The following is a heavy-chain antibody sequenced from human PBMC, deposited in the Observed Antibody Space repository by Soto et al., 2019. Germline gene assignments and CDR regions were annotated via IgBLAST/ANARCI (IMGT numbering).Heavy chain of an antibody. D-gene: IGHD6-19*01. CDR1: GGSFSGYY. Sequence: PSETLSLTCAVYGGSFSGYYWSWIRQPPGKGLEWIGEINHSGSTNYNPSLKSRVTISVDTSKNQFSLKLSSVTAADTAVYYCASRRIAVAGMTRSRVAEYFQHWGQGTLVTVSS. CDR2: INHSGST. CDR3: ASRRIAVAGMTRSRVAEYFQH. V-gene: IGHV4-34*01. J-gene: IGHJ1*01.